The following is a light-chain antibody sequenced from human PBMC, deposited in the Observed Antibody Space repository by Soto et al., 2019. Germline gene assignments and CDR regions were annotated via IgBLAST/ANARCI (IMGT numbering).Light chain of an antibody. CDR1: SSDIGAGYR. CDR3: QSFDKYLSAVV. J-gene: IGLJ2*01. CDR2: DNT. V-gene: IGLV1-40*01. Sequence: HSALAQPPSVSGAPGERVTISCTGSSSDIGAGYRVRWYQQVPGTAPKLLIYDNTNRPSGVSVRFSGSKSGTSASLAISGLQAEDEADYYCQSFDKYLSAVVFGGGTKVTVL.